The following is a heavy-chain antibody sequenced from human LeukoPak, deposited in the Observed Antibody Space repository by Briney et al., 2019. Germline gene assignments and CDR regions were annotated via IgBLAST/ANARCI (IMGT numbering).Heavy chain of an antibody. Sequence: ASVKVSCKVSGYTLTELSMHWVRQAPGKGLEWMGGFDPEDGETIYAQKFQGRVTMTEDTSTDTAYMELSSLRSEDTAVYYCAKDRRYYDSSGYYFDYWGQGTLVTVSS. CDR2: FDPEDGET. CDR1: GYTLTELS. CDR3: AKDRRYYDSSGYYFDY. V-gene: IGHV1-24*01. D-gene: IGHD3-22*01. J-gene: IGHJ4*02.